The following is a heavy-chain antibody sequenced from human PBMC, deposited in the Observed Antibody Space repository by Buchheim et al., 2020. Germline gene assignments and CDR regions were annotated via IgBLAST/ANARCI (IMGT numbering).Heavy chain of an antibody. CDR3: AKSWGIVPAAMGIDY. J-gene: IGHJ4*02. D-gene: IGHD2-2*01. CDR1: GFTFSSYG. CDR2: ISYDGSNK. V-gene: IGHV3-30*18. Sequence: QVQLVESGGGVVQPGRSLRLSCAASGFTFSSYGMHWVRQAPGKGLEWVAVISYDGSNKYYADSVKGRFTISRDNSKNKLYLQMNSLRAEDTAVYYCAKSWGIVPAAMGIDYWGKGTL.